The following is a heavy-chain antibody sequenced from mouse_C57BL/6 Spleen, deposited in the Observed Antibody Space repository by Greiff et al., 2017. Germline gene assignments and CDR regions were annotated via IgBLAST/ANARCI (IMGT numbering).Heavy chain of an antibody. CDR1: GFSLTSYG. CDR2: IWSDGST. Sequence: VKVEESGPGLVAPSQSLSITCTVSGFSLTSYGVHWVRQPPGKGLEWLVVIWSDGSTNYNSALKSRLSISKDNSKSQVFLKMNSLQTDDTAMYYCARRSNYDYAMDYWGQGTSVTVSS. V-gene: IGHV2-6*03. CDR3: ARRSNYDYAMDY. D-gene: IGHD2-5*01. J-gene: IGHJ4*01.